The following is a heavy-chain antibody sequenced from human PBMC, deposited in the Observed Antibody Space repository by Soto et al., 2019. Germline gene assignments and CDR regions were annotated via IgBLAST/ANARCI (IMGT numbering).Heavy chain of an antibody. V-gene: IGHV2-5*01. D-gene: IGHD1-1*01. CDR2: IYWNDDK. CDR1: GISLSTSGVG. Sequence: QITVKGSGPTLVKPTQTLTLTCSLSGISLSTSGVGLGWNRQTPGKALEWLALIYWNDDKHYTPSLKSRLTITMDDSKNQAVLTMTNTDPVDTATYYCARGLATLPVFAFDVWGQGIVVTVSS. CDR3: ARGLATLPVFAFDV. J-gene: IGHJ3*01.